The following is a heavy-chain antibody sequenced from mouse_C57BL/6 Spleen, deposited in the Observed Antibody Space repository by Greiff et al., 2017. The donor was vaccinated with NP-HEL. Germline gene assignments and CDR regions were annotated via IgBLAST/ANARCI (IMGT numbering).Heavy chain of an antibody. V-gene: IGHV1-4*01. CDR2: INPSSGYT. J-gene: IGHJ4*01. CDR1: GYTFTSYT. CDR3: ARGGSTMVTTNAMDY. D-gene: IGHD2-2*01. Sequence: VQLKESGAELARPGASVKMSCKASGYTFTSYTMHWVKQRPGQGLEWIGYINPSSGYTKYNQKFKDKATLTADKSSSTAYMQLSSLTSEDSAVYYCARGGSTMVTTNAMDYWGQGTSVTVSS.